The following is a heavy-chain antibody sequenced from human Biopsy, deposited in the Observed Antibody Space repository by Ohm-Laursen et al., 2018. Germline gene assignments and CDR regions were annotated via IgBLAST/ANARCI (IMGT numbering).Heavy chain of an antibody. CDR2: IYYNGSS. CDR3: ARDSRGGHLNTTLITGKNLDS. V-gene: IGHV4-61*01. D-gene: IGHD3-16*01. Sequence: SDTLSLTCPVSGGSVSSGSHYWSWIRQPPGKGLEWIGFIYYNGSSKYNPSLKSRVTISVDTSKNQFSLKLNSVTAADTAVYFCARDSRGGHLNTTLITGKNLDSWGQGILVTVSS. CDR1: GGSVSSGSHY. J-gene: IGHJ4*02.